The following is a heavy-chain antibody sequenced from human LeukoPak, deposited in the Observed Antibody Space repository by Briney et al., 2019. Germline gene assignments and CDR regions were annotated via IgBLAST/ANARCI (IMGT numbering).Heavy chain of an antibody. CDR2: KTYSRTT. CDR1: GASISNSRYA. CDR3: ARETLGTSKIER. D-gene: IGHD3-16*01. V-gene: IGHV4-39*02. J-gene: IGHJ4*02. Sequence: SETLSLTCTVSGASISNSRYAGAWIPQPPGKGLEWFGSKTYSRTTTYNPSPSLKRRVTISADTSKNKYFLQLTSVTAADTAVFYCARETLGTSKIERWGQGTLVTVSS.